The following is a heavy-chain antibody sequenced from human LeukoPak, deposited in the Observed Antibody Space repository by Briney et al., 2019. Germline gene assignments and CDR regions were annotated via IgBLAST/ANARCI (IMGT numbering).Heavy chain of an antibody. CDR3: AKDRLEFYGSARYYFDS. Sequence: GGSLRLSCAASGFTFSRYGMHWVRQAPGRGLEWVAFIRYDGSNKYYADSVKGRFTISRDSSKDTLYLQMNSLRTEDTAVYFCAKDRLEFYGSARYYFDSWGQGSLVTVSS. D-gene: IGHD3-10*01. CDR1: GFTFSRYG. V-gene: IGHV3-30*02. J-gene: IGHJ4*02. CDR2: IRYDGSNK.